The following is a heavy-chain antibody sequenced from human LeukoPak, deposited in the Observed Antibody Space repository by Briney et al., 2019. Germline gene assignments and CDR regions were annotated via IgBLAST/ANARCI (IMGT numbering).Heavy chain of an antibody. D-gene: IGHD6-13*01. CDR1: HYTFTSYG. Sequence: ASVKVSCKASHYTFTSYGISWVRQAPGQGLEWMGWISAYNGNTNYTQKFQGRVTMTTDTSTSTAYMELRSLRSDDTAVYYCARDLLLGIAAAALQPADFDYWGQGTLVTVSS. J-gene: IGHJ4*02. CDR2: ISAYNGNT. V-gene: IGHV1-18*01. CDR3: ARDLLLGIAAAALQPADFDY.